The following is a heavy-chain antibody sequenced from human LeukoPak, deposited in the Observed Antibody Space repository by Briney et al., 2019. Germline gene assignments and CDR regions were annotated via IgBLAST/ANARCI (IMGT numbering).Heavy chain of an antibody. CDR1: GFTFSSYS. V-gene: IGHV3-48*02. CDR3: AGSLRGGGWYMY. Sequence: PGGSLRLSCAASGFTFSSYSMNWVRQAPGKGLEWVSYITSSSTIYYADSVKGRFTISRDNAKNSLYLQMNSLRDEDTAVYYCAGSLRGGGWYMYWGQGTLVTVSS. J-gene: IGHJ4*02. CDR2: ITSSSTI. D-gene: IGHD6-19*01.